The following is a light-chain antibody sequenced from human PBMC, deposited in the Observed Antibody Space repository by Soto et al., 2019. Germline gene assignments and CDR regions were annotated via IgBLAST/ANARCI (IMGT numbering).Light chain of an antibody. CDR2: GAS. J-gene: IGKJ2*01. V-gene: IGKV3-15*01. CDR1: QSVSSN. CDR3: QHQGT. Sequence: EIVMTQSPATLSVSPGERATLSCRASQSVSSNLACYQQKPGQAPRLLIYGASTRATGIPARFSGSGSGTEFTLTISSLQSEDFAVYYCQHQGTFGQGTKLEIK.